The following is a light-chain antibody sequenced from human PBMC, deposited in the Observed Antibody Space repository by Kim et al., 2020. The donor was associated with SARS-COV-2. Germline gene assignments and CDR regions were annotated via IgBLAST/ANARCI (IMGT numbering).Light chain of an antibody. CDR1: QSISSY. J-gene: IGKJ4*01. V-gene: IGKV1-39*01. CDR2: AAS. CDR3: QQSYSTPRT. Sequence: DIQMTQSPSSLSASVGDRVTISCRASQSISSYLNWYQQKPGKAPKLLIYAASSLQSGVPSRFSGSASGTDFTLTISSLQPEAFATYYCQQSYSTPRTFCGGTKVDIK.